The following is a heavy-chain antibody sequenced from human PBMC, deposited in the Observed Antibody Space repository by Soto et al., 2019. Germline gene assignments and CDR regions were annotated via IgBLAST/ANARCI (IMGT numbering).Heavy chain of an antibody. CDR1: GFTFSSYA. CDR2: ISYDGGDK. CDR3: ARGGRWLQGNDY. V-gene: IGHV3-30-3*01. J-gene: IGHJ4*02. D-gene: IGHD3-16*01. Sequence: QVQLVESGGGVVQPGRSLRLSCAASGFTFSSYAMHWARQAPGKGLEWVAVISYDGGDKYYADSVKGRFTISRDHSKNTLYLQMNSLRAEDTAVYYCARGGRWLQGNDYWGQGTLVTVSS.